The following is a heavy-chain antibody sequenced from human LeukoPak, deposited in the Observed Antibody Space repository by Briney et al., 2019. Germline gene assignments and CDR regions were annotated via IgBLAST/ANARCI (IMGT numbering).Heavy chain of an antibody. V-gene: IGHV4-39*01. J-gene: IGHJ5*02. Sequence: SETLSLTCSVSGASVTSGGFYWGWLLQPPGKGPEWIATVYYTGSTYYNPSLKSRVTISIDTSKNQFSLRLTSVTATDTAIYHCARHSGSGSLSRPFDPWGQGTLVTVSS. D-gene: IGHD3-10*01. CDR1: GASVTSGGFY. CDR3: ARHSGSGSLSRPFDP. CDR2: VYYTGST.